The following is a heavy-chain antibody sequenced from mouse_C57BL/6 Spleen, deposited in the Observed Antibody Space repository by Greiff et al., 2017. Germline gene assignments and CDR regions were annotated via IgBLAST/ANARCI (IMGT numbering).Heavy chain of an antibody. CDR3: ARGHYYGSTEGYYYAMDY. D-gene: IGHD1-1*01. V-gene: IGHV2-6*03. CDR2: IWSDGST. Sequence: VQLVESGPGLVAPSQSLSITCTVSGFSLTSYGVHWVRQPPGKGLEWLVVIWSDGSTTYNSARKTRLSISKDNSKSQVFFKMNSLQADDTAMYYCARGHYYGSTEGYYYAMDYWGQGTSVTVSS. CDR1: GFSLTSYG. J-gene: IGHJ4*01.